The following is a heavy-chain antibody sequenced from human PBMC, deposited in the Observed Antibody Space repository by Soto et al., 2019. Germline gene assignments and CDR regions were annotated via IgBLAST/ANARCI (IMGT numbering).Heavy chain of an antibody. D-gene: IGHD5-12*01. Sequence: SVKVSCKASGFTFTSSAVQWVRQARGQRLEWIGWIVVGSGNTNYAQKFQERVTITRDMSTSTAYMELSSLRSEDTAVYYCAAGGNPRCGYDYLLGYYGMYVWGQGSTVTVSS. CDR2: IVVGSGNT. CDR1: GFTFTSSA. CDR3: AAGGNPRCGYDYLLGYYGMYV. V-gene: IGHV1-58*01. J-gene: IGHJ6*02.